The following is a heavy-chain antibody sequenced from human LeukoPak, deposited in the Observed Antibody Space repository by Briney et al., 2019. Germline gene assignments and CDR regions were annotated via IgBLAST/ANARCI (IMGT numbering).Heavy chain of an antibody. CDR2: IYYSGST. D-gene: IGHD3-10*01. V-gene: IGHV4-59*08. CDR3: ARQSLGPSRSGTSNNWFDP. CDR1: GGSISTYY. J-gene: IGHJ5*01. Sequence: SETLSLTCTVSGGSISTYYWSWIRQPPGKGLEWIGFIYYSGSTNYNPSHKSRVTISVDTPNNEFSLKLRSVTAADTAVYYCARQSLGPSRSGTSNNWFDPWGKGTTVTVSS.